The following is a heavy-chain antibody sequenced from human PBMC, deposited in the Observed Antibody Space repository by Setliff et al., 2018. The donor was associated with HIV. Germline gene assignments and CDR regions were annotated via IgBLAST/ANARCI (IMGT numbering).Heavy chain of an antibody. Sequence: PSETLSLTCTVSGGSISSGDYYWSWIRQPPGKGLEWIGELSPSGTTRPNPSLKSRVTISVDTSKNQFSLKLTSVTAADTAVYYCVTSSSWSSRLNFWGQGMLVTVS. V-gene: IGHV4-39*07. CDR2: LSPSGTT. J-gene: IGHJ4*02. CDR3: VTSSSWSSRLNF. CDR1: GGSISSGDYY. D-gene: IGHD2-2*01.